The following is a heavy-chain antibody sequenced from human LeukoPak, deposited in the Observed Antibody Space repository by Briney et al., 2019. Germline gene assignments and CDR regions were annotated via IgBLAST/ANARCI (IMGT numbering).Heavy chain of an antibody. D-gene: IGHD3-9*01. V-gene: IGHV3-66*01. CDR2: IYGGGST. J-gene: IGHJ4*02. Sequence: GGSLRLSCAPPGFTVSYNYLTWVRQAPGKGLECVSLIYGGGSTYYAGSVKGRFTISRDNSKNTVYLQMNSLRAEDTAVYYCARASQSSFDWFLYFDYWGQGTLVTVSS. CDR1: GFTVSYNY. CDR3: ARASQSSFDWFLYFDY.